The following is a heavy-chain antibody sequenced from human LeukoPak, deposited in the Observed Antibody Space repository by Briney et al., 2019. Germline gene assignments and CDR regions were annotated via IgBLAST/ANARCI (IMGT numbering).Heavy chain of an antibody. D-gene: IGHD3-10*01. CDR2: ISSDGSST. CDR3: ARGGYYGAGNSVDY. V-gene: IGHV3-74*01. Sequence: GGSLRLSCAASGFTFSRYWMHWVRQAPGKGLVWVSRISSDGSSTTYADSVKGRFTISRDNAKNTLYLQMNSLRAEDTAVYYCARGGYYGAGNSVDYWGQGTLVTVSS. J-gene: IGHJ4*02. CDR1: GFTFSRYW.